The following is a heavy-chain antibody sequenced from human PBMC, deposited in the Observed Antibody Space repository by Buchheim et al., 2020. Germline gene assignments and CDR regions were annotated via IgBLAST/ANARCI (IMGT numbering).Heavy chain of an antibody. CDR1: GFTLSSYW. V-gene: IGHV3-7*01. J-gene: IGHJ4*02. CDR2: IDEDGSEE. CDR3: ARGSRDWAGVDY. D-gene: IGHD2-15*01. Sequence: EVQLEESGGGLVQPGGSLRLSCGASGFTLSSYWMSWVRQAPGRGLEWVANIDEDGSEEYYVDSVKGRFTISRDNADNSLYLQMNSLRDDDSAVYYCARGSRDWAGVDYWGLGTL.